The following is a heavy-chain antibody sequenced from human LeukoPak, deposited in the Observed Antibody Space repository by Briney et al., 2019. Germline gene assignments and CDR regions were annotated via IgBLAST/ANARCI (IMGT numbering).Heavy chain of an antibody. CDR1: GYTFTSYA. D-gene: IGHD2-2*01. J-gene: IGHJ4*02. V-gene: IGHV7-4-1*02. CDR2: INTNTGNP. CDR3: ARDRVYCSSTSCSYGDYGPIFDY. Sequence: ASVKVSCKASGYTFTSYAMNWVRQAPGQGLEWMGWINTNTGNPTYAQGFTGRFVFSLDTSVSTAYLQISSLKAEDTAVYYCARDRVYCSSTSCSYGDYGPIFDYWAREPWSPSPQ.